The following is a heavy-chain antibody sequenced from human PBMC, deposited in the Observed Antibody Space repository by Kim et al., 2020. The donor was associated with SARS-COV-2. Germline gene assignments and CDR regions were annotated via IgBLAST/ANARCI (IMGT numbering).Heavy chain of an antibody. Sequence: SETLSLTCTVSGGSISSSSYYWGWIRQPPGKVLEWIGSIYYSGSTYYNPSLKSRVTISVDTSKNQFSLKLSSVTATDTAVYYCARHRPGYDSSGYSNAFDIWGQGTMVTVSS. CDR3: ARHRPGYDSSGYSNAFDI. J-gene: IGHJ3*02. D-gene: IGHD3-22*01. V-gene: IGHV4-39*01. CDR1: GGSISSSSYY. CDR2: IYYSGST.